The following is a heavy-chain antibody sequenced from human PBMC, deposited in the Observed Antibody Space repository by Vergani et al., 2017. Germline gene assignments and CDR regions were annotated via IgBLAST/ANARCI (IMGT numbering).Heavy chain of an antibody. CDR3: AKNPGISTTRNYYAMDV. J-gene: IGHJ6*02. CDR1: DFKFSDHY. Sequence: LEESGGGSVKPGGSLRLSCAASDFKFSDHYMSWIRQAPGKGLEWVSHISPGASTVSYTDSVTGRFTVSRDNDNNSLTLDMTTLRVEDTAVYYCAKNPGISTTRNYYAMDVWGQGTTVTVSS. V-gene: IGHV3-11*04. D-gene: IGHD1-1*01. CDR2: ISPGASTV.